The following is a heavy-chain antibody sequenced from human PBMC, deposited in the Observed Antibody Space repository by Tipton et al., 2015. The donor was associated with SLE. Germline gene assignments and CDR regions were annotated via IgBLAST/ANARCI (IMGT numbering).Heavy chain of an antibody. CDR2: ISPGGGRA. V-gene: IGHV1-46*01. Sequence: QVQLVQSGAEVKKPGASVKISCKTSGYTFTSNYIHWVRQAPGQGLEWMGIISPGGGRATYSQKFQGRVTMTRDTSASTVDMELSSLRSEDSALYYCARGGIFGVFALDFWGQGTLVTVSS. J-gene: IGHJ4*02. D-gene: IGHD3-3*01. CDR3: ARGGIFGVFALDF. CDR1: GYTFTSNY.